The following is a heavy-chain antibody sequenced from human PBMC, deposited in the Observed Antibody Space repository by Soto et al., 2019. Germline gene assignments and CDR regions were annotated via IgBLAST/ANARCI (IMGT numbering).Heavy chain of an antibody. Sequence: QVQLQQWGAGLLKPSETLSLACAVYGESFSGYYWSWVRQPPGKALEWIGEIHHSGRTTYNPALKSRVNTLIDPAKKQFSMNLSAVAAAETAVYYCARGKRGTSLYRGEEKFYYYGMDVWGQGTTVTVSS. J-gene: IGHJ6*02. CDR2: IHHSGRT. V-gene: IGHV4-34*01. D-gene: IGHD2-8*01. CDR3: ARGKRGTSLYRGEEKFYYYGMDV. CDR1: GESFSGYY.